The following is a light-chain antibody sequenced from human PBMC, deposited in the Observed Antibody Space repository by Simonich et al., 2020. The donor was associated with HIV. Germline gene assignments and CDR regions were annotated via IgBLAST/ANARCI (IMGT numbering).Light chain of an antibody. J-gene: IGKJ3*01. CDR3: QQYYSTPFT. V-gene: IGKV3-15*01. CDR1: QSVSSN. Sequence: EIVMTQSPATLSVSPGERATLSCRASQSVSSNLAWYQQKPGQAPRLLISGASTRATGIPARFSGSGSGTDFTLTISSLQAEDVAVYYCQQYYSTPFTFGPGTKVDFK. CDR2: GAS.